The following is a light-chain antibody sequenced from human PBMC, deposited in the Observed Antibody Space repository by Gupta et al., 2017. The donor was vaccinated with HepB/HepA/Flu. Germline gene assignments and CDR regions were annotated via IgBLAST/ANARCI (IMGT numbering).Light chain of an antibody. CDR2: DAS. CDR1: QGISSW. V-gene: IGKV1-12*01. Sequence: IKITQSLSSVSASVGDRVTITCLASQGISSWLAGYQQKQGKAPKPLLYDASSLQSGVPPRFSGSGSGTDVTLTISSLQPEDFVTNYCQQANSFPPLTFGGGTKVEIK. J-gene: IGKJ4*01. CDR3: QQANSFPPLT.